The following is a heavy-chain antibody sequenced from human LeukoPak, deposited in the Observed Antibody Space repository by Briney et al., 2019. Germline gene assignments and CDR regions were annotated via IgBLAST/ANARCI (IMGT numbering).Heavy chain of an antibody. J-gene: IGHJ4*02. Sequence: SVKVSCKASGGTFSSYAISWVRQAPGQGLEWMGRIIPILGIANYAQKFQGRVTITADKSTSTAYMELSSLRSEDTAVYYCARVPSGSGYPWYFDYWGQGTLVTVSS. V-gene: IGHV1-69*04. CDR2: IIPILGIA. D-gene: IGHD3-3*01. CDR1: GGTFSSYA. CDR3: ARVPSGSGYPWYFDY.